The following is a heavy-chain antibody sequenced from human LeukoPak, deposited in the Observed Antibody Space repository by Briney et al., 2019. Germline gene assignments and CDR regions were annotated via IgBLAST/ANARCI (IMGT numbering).Heavy chain of an antibody. CDR3: AAPGVPAATYYFDY. CDR1: GFTFSSYG. J-gene: IGHJ4*02. CDR2: ISYDGSNK. V-gene: IGHV3-30*03. Sequence: GRSLRLSCAASGFTFSSYGMHWVRQAPGKGLEWVAVISYDGSNKYYADSVKGRFTISRDNSKNTVYLQMNSLRAEDTAVYYCAAPGVPAATYYFDYWAREPWSPSPQ. D-gene: IGHD2-2*01.